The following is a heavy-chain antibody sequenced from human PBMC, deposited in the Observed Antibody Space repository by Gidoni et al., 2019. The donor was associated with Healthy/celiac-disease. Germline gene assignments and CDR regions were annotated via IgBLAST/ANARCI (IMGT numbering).Heavy chain of an antibody. J-gene: IGHJ4*02. V-gene: IGHV3-21*01. Sequence: EVQLVESGGGLVKPGGSLRLSCAASGFTFSSYSMTWVRQAPGKGLEWVSSISSISSYIYYADSVKCRFTISRDNAKNSLYLQMNSLRAEDTAVYYCARDRDEYSSSGGFDYWGQGTLVTVSS. CDR1: GFTFSSYS. D-gene: IGHD6-6*01. CDR3: ARDRDEYSSSGGFDY. CDR2: ISSISSYI.